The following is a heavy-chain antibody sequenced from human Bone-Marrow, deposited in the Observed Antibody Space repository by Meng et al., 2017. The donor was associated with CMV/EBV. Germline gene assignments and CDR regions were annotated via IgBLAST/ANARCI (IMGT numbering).Heavy chain of an antibody. CDR2: INHSGST. Sequence: SETLSLTCAVYGGSFSGYYWSWIRQPPGKGLEWIGEINHSGSTNYNPSLKSRVTISVDTSKNQFSLKLSSVTAADTAVYYCARGRNYHYWGQGTLVTVSS. V-gene: IGHV4-34*01. CDR3: ARGRNYHY. D-gene: IGHD3-10*01. J-gene: IGHJ4*02. CDR1: GGSFSGYY.